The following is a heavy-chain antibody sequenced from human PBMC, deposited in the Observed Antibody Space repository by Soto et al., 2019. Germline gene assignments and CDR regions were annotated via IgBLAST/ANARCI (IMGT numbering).Heavy chain of an antibody. CDR1: GFTFSSYA. CDR2: ISGSGGST. CDR3: AKVSYYDILTGSPFDY. Sequence: GGSLRLSCAASGFTFSSYAMSWVRQAPGKGLEWVSAISGSGGSTYYADSVKGRFTISRDNSKNTLYLQMNSLRAEDTAVYYYAKVSYYDILTGSPFDYWGQGTLVTVSS. J-gene: IGHJ4*02. D-gene: IGHD3-9*01. V-gene: IGHV3-23*01.